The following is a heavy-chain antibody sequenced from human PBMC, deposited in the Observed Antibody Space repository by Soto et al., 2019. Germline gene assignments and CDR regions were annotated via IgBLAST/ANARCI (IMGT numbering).Heavy chain of an antibody. D-gene: IGHD3-10*01. V-gene: IGHV4-28*03. CDR2: IYYSGTT. J-gene: IGHJ4*02. CDR1: GYSISSSNW. Sequence: SETLSLTCAVSGYSISSSNWWGWIRQPPGKGLEWIGYIYYSGTTYYNPSLKSRVTMSVDTSKNRFSLKLTSVTAADTAVYYCARDKITSLFDYWGQGTLVTVSS. CDR3: ARDKITSLFDY.